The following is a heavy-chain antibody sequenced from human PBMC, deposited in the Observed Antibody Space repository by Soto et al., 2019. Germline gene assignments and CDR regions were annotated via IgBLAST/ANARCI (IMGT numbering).Heavy chain of an antibody. CDR2: ISYDGNVK. V-gene: IGHV3-30*03. Sequence: QVQLVESGGGVVQPGRSLRLSCTASGFTFSNSGVNWVRQAPGKGLEWMTSISYDGNVKYYTDSVKGRFTISRDNSKNTLYLQMNSLSPXDTXXXXXXXXXXXXXXXXQVWGPGTTVIVSS. J-gene: IGHJ6*02. CDR3: XXXXXXXXXXXQV. CDR1: GFTFSNSG.